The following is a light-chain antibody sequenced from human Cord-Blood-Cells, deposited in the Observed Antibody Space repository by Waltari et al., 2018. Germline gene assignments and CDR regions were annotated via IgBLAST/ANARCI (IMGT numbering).Light chain of an antibody. V-gene: IGLV2-14*01. Sequence: QPALTQPASVSGSPGQSITISCTGTSSDVGGYNYVPWYQQHPGKAPKLMIYDVSKRPSGVSNRFSGSKSGNTASLTISGLQAEDEADYYCSSYTSSSTVVFGGGTKLTVL. CDR1: SSDVGGYNY. CDR3: SSYTSSSTVV. CDR2: DVS. J-gene: IGLJ2*01.